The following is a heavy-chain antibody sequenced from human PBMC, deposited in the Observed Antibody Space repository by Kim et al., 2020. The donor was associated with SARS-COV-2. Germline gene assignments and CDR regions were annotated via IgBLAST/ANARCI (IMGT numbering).Heavy chain of an antibody. CDR3: ARGGAGAAADPDPPFDY. CDR1: GFTFSDYY. J-gene: IGHJ4*02. V-gene: IGHV3-11*06. CDR2: ISSSSSYT. Sequence: GGSLRLSCAASGFTFSDYYMSWIRQAPGKGLEWVSYISSSSSYTNYADSVKGRFTISRDNAKNSLYLQMNSLRAEDTAVYYCARGGAGAAADPDPPFDYWGQGTLVTVSS. D-gene: IGHD6-13*01.